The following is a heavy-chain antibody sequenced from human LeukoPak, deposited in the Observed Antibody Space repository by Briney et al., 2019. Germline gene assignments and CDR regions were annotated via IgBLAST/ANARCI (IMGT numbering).Heavy chain of an antibody. D-gene: IGHD3-22*01. CDR3: AKDWYYYDSSGYYGWFDP. Sequence: PGRSLRLSCAASGFTFSSYAMHWVRQAPGRGLEWVAVISYDGSNKYYADSVKGRFTISRDNSKNTLYLQMNSLRAEDTAVYYCAKDWYYYDSSGYYGWFDPWGQGTLVTVSS. CDR2: ISYDGSNK. CDR1: GFTFSSYA. V-gene: IGHV3-30-3*01. J-gene: IGHJ5*02.